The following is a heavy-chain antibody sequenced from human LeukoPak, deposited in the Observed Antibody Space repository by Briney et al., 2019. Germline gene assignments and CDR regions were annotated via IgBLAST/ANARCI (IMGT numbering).Heavy chain of an antibody. CDR3: ARLFQVAGTIDY. V-gene: IGHV1-2*02. CDR1: GYTFTGYY. CDR2: INPNSGGT. D-gene: IGHD6-19*01. Sequence: ASVTVSCKASGYTFTGYYMHWVRQAPGQGLEWMGWINPNSGGTNYAQKFQGRVTMTRDPSISTAYMELSRLRSDDTAVYYCARLFQVAGTIDYWGQGTLVTVSS. J-gene: IGHJ4*02.